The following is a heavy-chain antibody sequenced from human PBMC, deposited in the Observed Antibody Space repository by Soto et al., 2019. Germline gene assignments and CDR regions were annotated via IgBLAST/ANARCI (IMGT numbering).Heavy chain of an antibody. Sequence: SVKVSCKASGGTFSSYAISWVRQAPGQGLEWMGGIIPIFGTANYAQKFQGRVTITADESTSTAYMELSSLRSEDTAVYYCASVTYCSGGSCYPYNWFDPWGQGTLVTVSS. CDR3: ASVTYCSGGSCYPYNWFDP. V-gene: IGHV1-69*13. CDR1: GGTFSSYA. D-gene: IGHD2-15*01. J-gene: IGHJ5*02. CDR2: IIPIFGTA.